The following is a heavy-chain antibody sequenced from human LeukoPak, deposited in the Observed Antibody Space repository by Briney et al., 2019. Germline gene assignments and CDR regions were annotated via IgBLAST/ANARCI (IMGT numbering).Heavy chain of an antibody. J-gene: IGHJ6*03. CDR3: ARDEVGDFWSGYYNYYYYYYMDV. CDR2: IYYSGST. Sequence: SETLSLTCTVSGGSISSSSYYWGWIRQPPGKGLEWIGSIYYSGSTYYNPSLKSRVTISVDTSKNQFSLKLCSVTATDTAVYYCARDEVGDFWSGYYNYYYYYYMDVWGKGTTVTVSS. CDR1: GGSISSSSYY. D-gene: IGHD3-3*01. V-gene: IGHV4-39*07.